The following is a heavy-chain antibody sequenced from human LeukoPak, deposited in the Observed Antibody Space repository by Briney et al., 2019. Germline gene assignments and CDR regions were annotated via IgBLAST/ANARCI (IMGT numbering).Heavy chain of an antibody. CDR3: ARAGYSGYDQLSGDHELPFYYYYYMDV. Sequence: SETLSLTCTVSGGSISRSSYYWGWIRQPPGKGLEYIGNIYYSGSTDYNPSLKSRVTISVDMSKDQFSLKLSSVTAADTAVYYCARAGYSGYDQLSGDHELPFYYYYYMDVWGKGTTVTVSS. CDR1: GGSISRSSYY. V-gene: IGHV4-39*02. D-gene: IGHD5-12*01. J-gene: IGHJ6*03. CDR2: IYYSGST.